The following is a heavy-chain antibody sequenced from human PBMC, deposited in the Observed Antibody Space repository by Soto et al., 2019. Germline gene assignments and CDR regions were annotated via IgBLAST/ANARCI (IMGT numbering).Heavy chain of an antibody. J-gene: IGHJ1*01. V-gene: IGHV3-33*05. CDR1: GFTFRSYV. CDR3: ARWGTTGGLDV. Sequence: QVQLVESGGGVVQPGTSLRLSCVGSGFTFRSYVIHWVRQAPGKGLEWVALTSYDGSNKDYGDSVKGRFTISRDNSRNTVDPQMDSLRREYTALYYCARWGTTGGLDVWGQGTLVSVSS. D-gene: IGHD3-16*01. CDR2: TSYDGSNK.